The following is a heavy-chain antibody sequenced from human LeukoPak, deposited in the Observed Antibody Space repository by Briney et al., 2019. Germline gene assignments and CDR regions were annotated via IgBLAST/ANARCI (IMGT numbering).Heavy chain of an antibody. CDR1: GFTFSHYA. CDR2: ITDNGINT. Sequence: PGGSLRLSCAASGFTFSHYAMTWVRQGPGERLEWVSSITDNGINTYYIDSVKGRFTMSRDNSKDTLYLQMTSLRADASALYYCARAPYPSCNDASCYPLDYWGQGTLVTVSS. J-gene: IGHJ4*02. V-gene: IGHV3-23*01. D-gene: IGHD2-15*01. CDR3: ARAPYPSCNDASCYPLDY.